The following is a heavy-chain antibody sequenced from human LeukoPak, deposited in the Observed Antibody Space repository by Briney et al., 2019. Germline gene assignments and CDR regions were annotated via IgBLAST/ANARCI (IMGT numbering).Heavy chain of an antibody. CDR1: GVTFSSYV. CDR3: AKDRLIVGATSDY. J-gene: IGHJ4*02. Sequence: GGSLRLSCEASGVTFSSYVMSWVRQAPGKGPEWVSGISGSGGGTYYADSVKGRFAISRDNSKNTLYLQMNSLRAEDTAVYYCAKDRLIVGATSDYWGQGTLVTVSS. D-gene: IGHD1-26*01. CDR2: ISGSGGGT. V-gene: IGHV3-23*01.